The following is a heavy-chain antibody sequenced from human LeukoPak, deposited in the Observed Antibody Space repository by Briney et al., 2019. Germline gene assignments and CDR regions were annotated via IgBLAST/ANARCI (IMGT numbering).Heavy chain of an antibody. CDR2: IYSGGST. CDR3: ARGPTYYYGSGGYQVDY. D-gene: IGHD3-10*01. J-gene: IGHJ4*02. CDR1: GFTVSSNY. V-gene: IGHV3-53*01. Sequence: GGSLRLSCAASGFTVSSNYMSWVRQAPGKGLGWVSVIYSGGSTYYADSVRGRFTISRDNSKNTLYLQMNSLRAEDTAVYCCARGPTYYYGSGGYQVDYWGQGTLVTVSS.